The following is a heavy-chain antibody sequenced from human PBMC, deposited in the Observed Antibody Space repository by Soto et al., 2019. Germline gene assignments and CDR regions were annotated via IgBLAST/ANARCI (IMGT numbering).Heavy chain of an antibody. CDR3: AISENPQPYGGRWLNGNWFDP. J-gene: IGHJ5*02. Sequence: GASVKVSCKVSGYTLTELSMHWVRQAPGKGLEWMGGFDPEDGETIYAQKFQGRVTMTEDTSTDTAYMELSSLRSEDTAVYYCAISENPQPYGGRWLNGNWFDPWGQGTLVTVSS. D-gene: IGHD6-13*01. V-gene: IGHV1-24*01. CDR2: FDPEDGET. CDR1: GYTLTELS.